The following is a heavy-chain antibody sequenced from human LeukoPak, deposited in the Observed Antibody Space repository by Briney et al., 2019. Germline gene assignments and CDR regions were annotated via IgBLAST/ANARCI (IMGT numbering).Heavy chain of an antibody. J-gene: IGHJ1*01. D-gene: IGHD6-13*01. Sequence: GESLKISCKGSGYSFTSYWIGWVRQMPGKGLEWMGIIYPGDSDTRYSPSFQGQVTISADKSISTAYLQWSSLKASDTAMYYCARSYCSSWYRPAEYFQHWGQGTLVTVSS. CDR1: GYSFTSYW. CDR3: ARSYCSSWYRPAEYFQH. V-gene: IGHV5-51*01. CDR2: IYPGDSDT.